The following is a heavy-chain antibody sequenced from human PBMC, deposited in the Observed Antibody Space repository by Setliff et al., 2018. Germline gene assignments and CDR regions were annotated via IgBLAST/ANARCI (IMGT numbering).Heavy chain of an antibody. CDR1: GYTFTSYG. V-gene: IGHV1-18*01. CDR3: ARGLSWELLEALGYYYYGMDV. CDR2: ISACNGNT. J-gene: IGHJ6*02. D-gene: IGHD1-26*01. Sequence: GASVKVSCKASGYTFTSYGISWVRQAPGQGLEWMGWISACNGNTNYAQKLQGRVTMTTDTSTSTAYMELRSLRSDDTAVYYCARGLSWELLEALGYYYYGMDVWGQGTTVTVSS.